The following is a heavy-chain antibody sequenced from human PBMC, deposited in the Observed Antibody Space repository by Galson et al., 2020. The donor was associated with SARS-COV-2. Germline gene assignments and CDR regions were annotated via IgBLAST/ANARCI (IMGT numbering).Heavy chain of an antibody. J-gene: IGHJ2*01. V-gene: IGHV3-49*03. D-gene: IGHD2-21*02. CDR3: TRVGYGLLDL. Sequence: GGSLRLSCTASGFTFGDYLMSWFRQAPGKGLEWVGFIRSKAYGGTTEYVASVKGRFTISRDDSNSIAYLQMNSLKTEDTAVYYCTRVGYGLLDLWGRGTLVTVSS. CDR1: GFTFGDYL. CDR2: IRSKAYGGTT.